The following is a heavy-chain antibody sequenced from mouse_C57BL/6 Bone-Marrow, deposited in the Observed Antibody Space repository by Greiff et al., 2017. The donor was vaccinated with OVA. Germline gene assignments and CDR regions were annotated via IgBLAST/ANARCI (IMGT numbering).Heavy chain of an antibody. J-gene: IGHJ2*01. CDR3: ARRAYCYGSSLY. CDR2: IDPSDSYT. Sequence: QVQLQQPGAELVKPGASVKLSCKASGYTFTSYWMQWVKQRPGQGLEWIGEIDPSDSYTNYNQKFKGKATLTVDTSSSTAYMQLSSLTSEDSAVYYCARRAYCYGSSLYWGQGTTLTVSS. CDR1: GYTFTSYW. V-gene: IGHV1-50*01. D-gene: IGHD1-1*01.